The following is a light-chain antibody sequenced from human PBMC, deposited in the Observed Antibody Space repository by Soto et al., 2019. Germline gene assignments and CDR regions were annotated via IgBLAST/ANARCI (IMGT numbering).Light chain of an antibody. J-gene: IGLJ3*02. CDR1: NVGNKA. CDR3: AIWDDSVDGWV. Sequence: QSVLTQPPSVSEAPGQRVTISCSGSNVGNKAVNWYQQLPGKAPKLLLYYDDMLSSGVSDRFSGSKSGTSASLAISGLQKDDDGDDYCAIWDDSVDGWVFGGGTQLTVL. CDR2: YDD. V-gene: IGLV1-36*01.